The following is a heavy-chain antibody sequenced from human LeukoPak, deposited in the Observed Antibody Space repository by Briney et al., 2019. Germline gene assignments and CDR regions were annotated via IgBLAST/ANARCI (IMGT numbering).Heavy chain of an antibody. CDR2: ISHSGST. D-gene: IGHD4-11*01. CDR3: ARLYSARYAYL. CDR1: GYSISSGYY. Sequence: SETLSLTCDVSGYSISSGYYWGWIRQPPGKGLEWIGSISHSGSTYYSPSLKSRVTISMDTSTSQFSLNLSSVTAADTAVFYCARLYSARYAYLCGQGTLVTVSS. V-gene: IGHV4-38-2*01. J-gene: IGHJ5*02.